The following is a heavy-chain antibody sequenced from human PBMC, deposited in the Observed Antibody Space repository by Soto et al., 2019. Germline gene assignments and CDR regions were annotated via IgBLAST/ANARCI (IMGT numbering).Heavy chain of an antibody. CDR1: GGTFSSYA. CDR2: IIPMYGPA. Sequence: SVKVSCKASGGTFSSYAIHWVRQAPGQGLEWMGGIIPMYGPAKYAQRFQGRVTITADESTTTVYMELTSLTSQDTAVYYCARVTSMVRGVIDNWFDPWGHGTLFTVSS. V-gene: IGHV1-69*13. CDR3: ARVTSMVRGVIDNWFDP. J-gene: IGHJ5*02. D-gene: IGHD3-10*01.